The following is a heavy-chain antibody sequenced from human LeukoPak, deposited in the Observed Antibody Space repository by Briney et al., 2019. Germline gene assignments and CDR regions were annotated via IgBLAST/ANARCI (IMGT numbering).Heavy chain of an antibody. D-gene: IGHD1-26*01. Sequence: SGGSLRLSXAASGFTFDDYGMSWVRQAPGKGLEWVSGINWNGGSTGYADSVKGRFTISRDNAKNSLYLQMNSLRAEDTALYYCARDVGWELFDYWGQGTLVTVSS. J-gene: IGHJ4*02. CDR3: ARDVGWELFDY. CDR2: INWNGGST. V-gene: IGHV3-20*04. CDR1: GFTFDDYG.